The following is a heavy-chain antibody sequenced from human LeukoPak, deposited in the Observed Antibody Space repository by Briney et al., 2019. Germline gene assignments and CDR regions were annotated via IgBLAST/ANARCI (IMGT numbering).Heavy chain of an antibody. V-gene: IGHV3-30*02. D-gene: IGHD3-22*01. Sequence: GGSLRLSCAASGFTFSTFGMHWVRQTPGKGLEWVAFIRYGGSNKYYADSVKGRFTISRDNSKNTLYLQMNSLRPEDTAVFYCAKDSMSESSGYYLLDYWGQGTLVTVSS. J-gene: IGHJ4*02. CDR2: IRYGGSNK. CDR3: AKDSMSESSGYYLLDY. CDR1: GFTFSTFG.